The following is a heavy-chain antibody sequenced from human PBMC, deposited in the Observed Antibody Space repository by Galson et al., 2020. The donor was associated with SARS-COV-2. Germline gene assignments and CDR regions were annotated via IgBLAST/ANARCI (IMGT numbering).Heavy chain of an antibody. Sequence: ASETLSLTCTVSGGSISSYYWSWIRQPPGKGLEWIGYIYYSGSTNYNPSLKSRVTISVDTSKNQFSLKLSSVTAADTAVYYCARALGLWFDYWGQGTLVTVSS. CDR2: IYYSGST. J-gene: IGHJ4*02. D-gene: IGHD5-18*01. CDR3: ARALGLWFDY. CDR1: GGSISSYY. V-gene: IGHV4-59*01.